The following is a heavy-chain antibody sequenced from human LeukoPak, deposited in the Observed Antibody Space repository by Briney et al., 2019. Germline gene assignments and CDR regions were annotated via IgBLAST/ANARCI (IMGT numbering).Heavy chain of an antibody. Sequence: NPGGSLRLSCAASGFTFSDYYMSWIRQAPGKGLEWVSYISSSGSTKYYADSVKGRFTISRDNARNSLYLEMNSLRAEDRAVYYCARERFGGVVDYWGQGTLVTVSS. V-gene: IGHV3-11*01. D-gene: IGHD3-16*01. CDR1: GFTFSDYY. CDR2: ISSSGSTK. J-gene: IGHJ4*02. CDR3: ARERFGGVVDY.